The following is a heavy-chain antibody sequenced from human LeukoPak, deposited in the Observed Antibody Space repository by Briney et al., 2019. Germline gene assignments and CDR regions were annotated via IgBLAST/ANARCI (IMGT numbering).Heavy chain of an antibody. Sequence: GASVKVSCKASGGTFSSYAISWVRQAPGQGLEWMGGIIPIFGTANYAQKFQGRVTITADESTSTAYMELSSLRSEDTAVYYCARGSLPVPAADYWGQGTLVTVSS. CDR2: IIPIFGTA. CDR3: ARGSLPVPAADY. V-gene: IGHV1-69*13. D-gene: IGHD2-2*01. CDR1: GGTFSSYA. J-gene: IGHJ4*02.